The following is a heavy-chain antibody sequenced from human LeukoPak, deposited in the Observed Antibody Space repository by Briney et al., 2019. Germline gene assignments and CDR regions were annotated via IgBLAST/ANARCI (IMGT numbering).Heavy chain of an antibody. CDR2: IRRITDGGTT. D-gene: IGHD6-19*01. CDR1: GFTFSNAW. Sequence: GGSLRLSCAASGFTFSNAWMNWVRQAPRKGLEWVGRIRRITDGGTTDYAAPVKGRFTISRDDSKNTLNLQMNSLKTEDTAVYYCTPSIAVAGSLDYWGQGTLVTVSS. J-gene: IGHJ4*02. CDR3: TPSIAVAGSLDY. V-gene: IGHV3-15*01.